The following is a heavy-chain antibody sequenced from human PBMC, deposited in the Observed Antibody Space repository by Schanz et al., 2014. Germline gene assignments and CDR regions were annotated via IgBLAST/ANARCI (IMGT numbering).Heavy chain of an antibody. V-gene: IGHV3-9*01. Sequence: EVQLVESGGGLVQPGGSLTLSCAASGFIFEDYAMYWVRQAPGEGLEWVSGISWNSYSLLYADSVQGRFTISRDNAKNSLYLQMNTLRAEDTAVYYCARHCGGDCYPYWGQGTLVTVSS. CDR2: ISWNSYSL. J-gene: IGHJ4*02. CDR3: ARHCGGDCYPY. D-gene: IGHD2-21*01. CDR1: GFIFEDYA.